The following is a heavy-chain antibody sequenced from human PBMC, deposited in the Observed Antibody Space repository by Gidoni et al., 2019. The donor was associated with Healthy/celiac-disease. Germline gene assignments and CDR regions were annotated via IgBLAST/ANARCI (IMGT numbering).Heavy chain of an antibody. Sequence: EVQLLESGGGLVQPGGSLRLSCAASGFTFSSYAMSWVRQAPGKGLEWVSAISGSGGSTYYADSVKGRFTISRDNSKNTLYLQMNSLRAEDTAVYYCATTSKQSVKVGDRVNDYWGQGTLVTVSS. J-gene: IGHJ4*02. CDR1: GFTFSSYA. V-gene: IGHV3-23*01. CDR2: ISGSGGST. CDR3: ATTSKQSVKVGDRVNDY. D-gene: IGHD1-26*01.